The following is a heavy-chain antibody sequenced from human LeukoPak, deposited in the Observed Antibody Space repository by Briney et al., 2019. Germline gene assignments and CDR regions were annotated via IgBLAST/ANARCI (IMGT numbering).Heavy chain of an antibody. J-gene: IGHJ5*02. CDR3: AKAVGIAAAGNWFDP. Sequence: GRSLRLSCAASGFTFDDYAMHWVRQAPGKGLEWVSGISWNSGSIGYADSVKGRFTISRDNAKNSLYLQMNSLRAEDTALYYCAKAVGIAAAGNWFDPWGQGTPVTVSS. V-gene: IGHV3-9*01. CDR2: ISWNSGSI. CDR1: GFTFDDYA. D-gene: IGHD6-13*01.